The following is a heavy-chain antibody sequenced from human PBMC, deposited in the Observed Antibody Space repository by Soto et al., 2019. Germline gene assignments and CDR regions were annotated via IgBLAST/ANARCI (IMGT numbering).Heavy chain of an antibody. D-gene: IGHD3-10*01. Sequence: PSETLSLTCTVSGGSISSYYWSRIRQPPGKGLEWIGYIYYSGSTNYNPSLKSRVTISVDTSKNQFSLKLSSVTAADTAVYYCATLITMVRGGGYAFDIWGQGTMVTVSS. CDR2: IYYSGST. V-gene: IGHV4-59*01. CDR3: ATLITMVRGGGYAFDI. CDR1: GGSISSYY. J-gene: IGHJ3*02.